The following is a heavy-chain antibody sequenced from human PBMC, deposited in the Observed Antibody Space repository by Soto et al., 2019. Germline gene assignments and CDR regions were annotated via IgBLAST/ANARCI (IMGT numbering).Heavy chain of an antibody. CDR2: ISSDGSST. D-gene: IGHD6-13*01. CDR3: ALKHSSSWAYFYYYMYV. Sequence: PGGSLRLSCAASGFTFRSYWMHWVRQAPGKGLAWVARISSDGSSTSYADSVKGRFTISRDNAKNTLYLQMNSLRAEDTAVYYCALKHSSSWAYFYYYMYVWAKGTTVTVSS. CDR1: GFTFRSYW. J-gene: IGHJ6*03. V-gene: IGHV3-74*01.